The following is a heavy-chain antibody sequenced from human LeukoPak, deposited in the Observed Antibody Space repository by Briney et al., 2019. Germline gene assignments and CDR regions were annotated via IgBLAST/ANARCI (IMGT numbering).Heavy chain of an antibody. CDR3: ARSASFGELPTTFDY. J-gene: IGHJ4*02. Sequence: VASVKVSCKASGGTFSSYAISWVRQAPGQGLEWMGGIIPIFGTANYAQKFQGRVTITADESTSTAYMELSSLRSEDTAVYYCARSASFGELPTTFDYWGQGTLVTVSS. CDR2: IIPIFGTA. D-gene: IGHD3-10*01. CDR1: GGTFSSYA. V-gene: IGHV1-69*13.